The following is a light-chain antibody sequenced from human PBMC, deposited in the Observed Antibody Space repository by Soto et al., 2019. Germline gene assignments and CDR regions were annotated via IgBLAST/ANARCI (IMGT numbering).Light chain of an antibody. J-gene: IGKJ2*01. CDR3: HQDTNCPPFMYT. CDR2: GAS. V-gene: IGKV3-15*01. Sequence: EIVMTQSPGTLSGSPGETVTLSCSASHNIYTNLAWYQQRRGQAPRLLIYGASTRASGIPDRFSGSGSGAEFTLTISSMESEDFAVYYCHQDTNCPPFMYTFGPGTRLES. CDR1: HNIYTN.